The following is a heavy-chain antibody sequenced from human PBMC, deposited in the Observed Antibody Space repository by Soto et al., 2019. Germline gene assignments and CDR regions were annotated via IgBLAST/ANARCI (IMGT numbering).Heavy chain of an antibody. V-gene: IGHV3-30-3*01. CDR1: GFTFSSYA. J-gene: IGHJ4*02. CDR3: ARDHAYGTLGFDY. Sequence: QVQLVESGGGVVQPGRSLRLSCAASGFTFSSYAMHWVRQAPGKGLEWVAVISYDGSNKYYADSVKGRFTISRDNSKNTLYLQMNSLRAEDTAVYYCARDHAYGTLGFDYWGQGTLVTVSS. CDR2: ISYDGSNK. D-gene: IGHD3-10*01.